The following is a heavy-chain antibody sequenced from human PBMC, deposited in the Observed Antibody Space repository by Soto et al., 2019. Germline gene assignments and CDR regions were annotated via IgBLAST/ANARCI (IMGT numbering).Heavy chain of an antibody. CDR1: GFTFSSYW. J-gene: IGHJ4*02. CDR2: IKQDGSVN. CDR3: AKDHSVRGVIPPLGY. V-gene: IGHV3-7*03. Sequence: GGSLRLSCAAPGFTFSSYWMSWVRQAPGKGLERVANIKQDGSVNYYVDSVKGRFTISRDNAKNTLYLQMNSLRAEDTAVYYCAKDHSVRGVIPPLGYWGQGTLVTVSS. D-gene: IGHD3-10*01.